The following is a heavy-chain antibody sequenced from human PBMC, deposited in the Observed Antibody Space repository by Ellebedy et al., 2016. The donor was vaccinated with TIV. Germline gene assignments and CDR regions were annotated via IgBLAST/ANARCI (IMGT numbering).Heavy chain of an antibody. CDR2: IRSKAYGGTT. D-gene: IGHD3-3*01. CDR3: TRRGYDFWSGYYFDY. Sequence: GESLKISCAASGFTVSSNYMSWFRQAPGKGLEWVGFIRSKAYGGTTEYAASVKGRFTISRDDSKSIAYLQMNSLKTEDTAVYYCTRRGYDFWSGYYFDYWGQGTLVTVSS. CDR1: GFTVSSNY. J-gene: IGHJ4*02. V-gene: IGHV3-49*03.